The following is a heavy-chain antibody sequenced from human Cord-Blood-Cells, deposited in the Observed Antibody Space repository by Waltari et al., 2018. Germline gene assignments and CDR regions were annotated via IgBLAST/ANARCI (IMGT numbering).Heavy chain of an antibody. V-gene: IGHV4-34*01. Sequence: QVQLQQWGAGLLKPSETLSLTCAVYGGSFSGYYWSWIRQPPGKGLEWIGEINHSGSTNYNPSLKSRVTISVDTSKNQFSLKLSSVTAADTAVYYCARWDKTDPREPRLGIFAFDIWGQGTMVTVSS. J-gene: IGHJ3*02. CDR1: GGSFSGYY. CDR3: ARWDKTDPREPRLGIFAFDI. D-gene: IGHD7-27*01. CDR2: INHSGST.